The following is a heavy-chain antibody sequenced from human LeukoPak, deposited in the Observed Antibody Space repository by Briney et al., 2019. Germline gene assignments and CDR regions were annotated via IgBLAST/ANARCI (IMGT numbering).Heavy chain of an antibody. CDR3: AKDGNWASVS. D-gene: IGHD7-27*01. CDR2: IRHDGTDQ. V-gene: IGHV3-30*02. Sequence: GGSLRLSCVGFGFTFSVHWVRQVPGKGLEWLTFIRHDGTDQHYADSVRGRFTISRDNSKNTVYLQMNSLRPEDTALYYCAKDGNWASVSWGQGTLVTVSS. CDR1: GFTFS. J-gene: IGHJ5*02.